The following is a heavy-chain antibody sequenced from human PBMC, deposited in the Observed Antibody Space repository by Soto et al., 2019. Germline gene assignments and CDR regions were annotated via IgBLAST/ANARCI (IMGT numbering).Heavy chain of an antibody. V-gene: IGHV1-18*01. Sequence: ASVKVSCKSSGYTFTNFGIIWVRQAPGQGLEWMGWISAYNGNTNYAQNFQGRVTMTTDTSTSTAYMELRSLRSDDTAVYYCVKSYYYDSSGYDDYWGQGTLVTVSS. CDR2: ISAYNGNT. J-gene: IGHJ4*02. CDR3: VKSYYYDSSGYDDY. D-gene: IGHD3-22*01. CDR1: GYTFTNFG.